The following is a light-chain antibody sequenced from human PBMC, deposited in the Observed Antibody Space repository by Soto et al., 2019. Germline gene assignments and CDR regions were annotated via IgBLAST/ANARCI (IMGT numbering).Light chain of an antibody. J-gene: IGKJ4*01. CDR2: GAS. CDR3: QQYGNSPPIT. Sequence: IVLTQSPGTLSLSPWERATLSCRASQSVSSSYLAWYQQKPGQAPRLLIYGASTRATGIPDRFSGSGSGTDFTLTISRLEPEDFAVYYCQQYGNSPPITFGGGTKVDIK. CDR1: QSVSSSY. V-gene: IGKV3-20*01.